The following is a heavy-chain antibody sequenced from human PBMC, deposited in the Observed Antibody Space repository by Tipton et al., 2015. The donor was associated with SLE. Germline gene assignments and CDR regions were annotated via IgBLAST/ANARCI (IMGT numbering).Heavy chain of an antibody. D-gene: IGHD6-6*01. J-gene: IGHJ6*03. Sequence: TLSLTCTVSGGSISGSYWSWVRQSPGKGVEWIGYTYYTGITNYNPSLKNRVTISVDTSERQISLKLTSVTAADSAVYYCAKDHEDYSGSFGPSYYYLDVWGKGTAVTVAS. CDR2: TYYTGIT. CDR3: AKDHEDYSGSFGPSYYYLDV. V-gene: IGHV4-59*01. CDR1: GGSISGSY.